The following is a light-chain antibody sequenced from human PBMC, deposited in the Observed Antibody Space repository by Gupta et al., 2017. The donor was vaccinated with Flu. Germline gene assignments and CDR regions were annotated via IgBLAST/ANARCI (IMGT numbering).Light chain of an antibody. CDR1: LIGSKN. V-gene: IGLV3-9*01. CDR3: QVWDSSTGV. Sequence: ALGQTARITSEGNLIGSKNVHWHQQTPGQAPYHVMYRDRNRPSGIPERISGSNSANTASLTISRAQAGDGSDEYCQVWDSSTGVFGTGTKVTVL. J-gene: IGLJ1*01. CDR2: RDR.